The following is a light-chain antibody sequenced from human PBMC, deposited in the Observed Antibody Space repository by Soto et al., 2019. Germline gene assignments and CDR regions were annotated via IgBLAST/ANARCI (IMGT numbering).Light chain of an antibody. CDR3: SSYTRDSSDG. Sequence: QSVLTQPASVSGSPGQSITISCTGTSSHVGLYDYVSWYQQHPGTAPQLMIYAVSNRHSGVSNRFYASKSRNTASLLISGLQAVDGADYYSSSYTRDSSDGFGPGTQVTGL. CDR2: AVS. V-gene: IGLV2-14*01. CDR1: SSHVGLYDY. J-gene: IGLJ1*01.